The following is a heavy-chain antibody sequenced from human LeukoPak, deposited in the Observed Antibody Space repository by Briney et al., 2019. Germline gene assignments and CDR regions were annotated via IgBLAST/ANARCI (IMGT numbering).Heavy chain of an antibody. CDR1: GDSISGFY. CDR3: ARARSRDGYNLDY. V-gene: IGHV4-59*08. CDR2: IYYSGNT. J-gene: IGHJ4*02. Sequence: PSETLSLTCTVSGDSISGFYWSWIRQPPGKGLEWIGYIYYSGNTNYNPSLKSRVTISVDTSKNQFSLKLSSVTAADTAVYYCARARSRDGYNLDYWGQGTLVTVSS. D-gene: IGHD5-24*01.